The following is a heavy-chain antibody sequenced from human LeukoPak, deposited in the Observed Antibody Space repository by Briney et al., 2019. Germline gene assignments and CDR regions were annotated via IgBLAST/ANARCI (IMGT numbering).Heavy chain of an antibody. CDR3: AKVLPGPEEFHAFDI. CDR2: IRYDGSNE. J-gene: IGHJ3*02. D-gene: IGHD3-10*01. CDR1: GFTFTSYV. Sequence: PGGSLRLSCAASGFTFTSYVMHWVRQAPGKGLEWVAFIRYDGSNENYADSVKGRFTISRDNSKNTLYLQMNSLRAEDTAVYYCAKVLPGPEEFHAFDIWGQGTMATVSS. V-gene: IGHV3-30*02.